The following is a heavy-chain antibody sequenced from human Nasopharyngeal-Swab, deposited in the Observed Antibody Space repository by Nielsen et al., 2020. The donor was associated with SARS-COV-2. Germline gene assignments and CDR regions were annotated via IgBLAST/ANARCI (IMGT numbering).Heavy chain of an antibody. V-gene: IGHV1-69*04. D-gene: IGHD1-26*01. J-gene: IGHJ4*02. Sequence: SVKVSCKAPGGTFSSNAISWVRQAPGQGLEWMGRIIPIIGIANYAQKFQGRVTITADKSTSTTYMELSSLRSEDTAVYYCARGVSQYSGSYYSILDYWGQGTLVTVSS. CDR3: ARGVSQYSGSYYSILDY. CDR2: IIPIIGIA. CDR1: GGTFSSNA.